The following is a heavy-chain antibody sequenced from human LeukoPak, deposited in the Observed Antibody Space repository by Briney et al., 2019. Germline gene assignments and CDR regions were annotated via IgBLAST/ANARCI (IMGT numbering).Heavy chain of an antibody. Sequence: GGSLRLSCAASGFTFSSYGMHWVRQAPGKGLEWVAVIWYDGSNKYYADSAKGRFTISRDNSKNTLYLQMNSLRAEDTAVYYCARSVSYYNVDHWGQGTLVTVSS. CDR1: GFTFSSYG. V-gene: IGHV3-33*01. CDR3: ARSVSYYNVDH. J-gene: IGHJ4*02. D-gene: IGHD3-10*01. CDR2: IWYDGSNK.